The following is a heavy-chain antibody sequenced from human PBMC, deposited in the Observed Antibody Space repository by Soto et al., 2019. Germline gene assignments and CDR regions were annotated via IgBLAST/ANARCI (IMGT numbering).Heavy chain of an antibody. V-gene: IGHV6-1*01. J-gene: IGHJ6*02. CDR1: GDSVSSDSAA. Sequence: SQTLSLTCAISGDSVSSDSAAWNWIRQSPSRGLEWLGRTYYRSKWYNDYAVSVKSRITINPDTSKNQFSLQLNSVTPEDTAVYYCARRGIAVATYIGGMDVWGQGTTVTVSS. CDR2: TYYRSKWYN. D-gene: IGHD6-19*01. CDR3: ARRGIAVATYIGGMDV.